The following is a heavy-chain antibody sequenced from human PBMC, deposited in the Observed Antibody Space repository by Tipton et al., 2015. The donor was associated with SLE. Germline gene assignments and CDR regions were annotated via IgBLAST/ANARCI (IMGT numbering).Heavy chain of an antibody. Sequence: TLSLTCTVSGGSISSHYWSWIRQPPGKGLEWIGYIYYSGSTNYNPPRKSRVTISVDTSKNPFSLKLSSVTAADTAVYYCAREGNWGIDYWGQGTVVTVSS. D-gene: IGHD7-27*01. CDR2: IYYSGST. V-gene: IGHV4-59*11. CDR1: GGSISSHY. J-gene: IGHJ4*02. CDR3: AREGNWGIDY.